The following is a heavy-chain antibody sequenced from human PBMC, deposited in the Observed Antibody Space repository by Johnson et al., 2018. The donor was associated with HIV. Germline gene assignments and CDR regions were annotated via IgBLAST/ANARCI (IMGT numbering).Heavy chain of an antibody. D-gene: IGHD3-22*01. CDR1: GFNFDDYA. CDR3: TTEDSSGYNSLGAFDI. CDR2: ITYDGSHK. J-gene: IGHJ3*02. V-gene: IGHV3-30*03. Sequence: QVQLVESAGGVVRPGGSLRLSCAASGFNFDDYAMSWVRQAPGKGLEWVALITYDGSHKYYEDPVKGRFTISRDNSKNTVWLQLNSLRAEDTAVYYCTTEDSSGYNSLGAFDIWGPGTMVTVSS.